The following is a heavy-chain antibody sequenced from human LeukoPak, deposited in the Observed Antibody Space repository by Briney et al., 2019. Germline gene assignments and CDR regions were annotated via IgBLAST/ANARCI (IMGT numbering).Heavy chain of an antibody. CDR3: ARDPSRGYNYGYGDY. D-gene: IGHD5-18*01. CDR1: GFTFSTYW. J-gene: IGHJ4*02. V-gene: IGHV3-7*01. Sequence: GGSLRLSCAASGFTFSTYWMSWVRQAPGKGLEWVAHIKQDRSEKYYVDSVKGRFTIARGNAKNSLYPQMNSLRAEDTAVYYCARDPSRGYNYGYGDYWGQGTLVIVSS. CDR2: IKQDRSEK.